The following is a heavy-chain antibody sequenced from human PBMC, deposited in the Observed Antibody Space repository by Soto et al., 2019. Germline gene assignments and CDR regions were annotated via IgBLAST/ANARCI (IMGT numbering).Heavy chain of an antibody. V-gene: IGHV1-3*01. Sequence: QVQLVQSGAEVKKPGASVKVSCKASGYTFTSYAMHWVRQAPGQRLEWMGWINAGNGNTKYSQQFQGRVTITRDTSASTAYMEVSSLRSEDTAVCYWARVPGGPDVTGYYWGQGTLGTVAS. CDR3: ARVPGGPDVTGYY. J-gene: IGHJ4*02. D-gene: IGHD3-16*01. CDR2: INAGNGNT. CDR1: GYTFTSYA.